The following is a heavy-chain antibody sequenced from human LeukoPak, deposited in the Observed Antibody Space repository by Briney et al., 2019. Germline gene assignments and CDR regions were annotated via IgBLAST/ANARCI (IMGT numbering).Heavy chain of an antibody. V-gene: IGHV3-66*01. CDR1: GFTASSNY. CDR2: IYSGGST. CDR3: ARDLNDILTGYYTDY. Sequence: PGGSLRLSCAASGFTASSNYMSWVRQAPGKGLGWVSVIYSGGSTYYADSVKGRFTISRDNSKNTLYLQMNSLRAEDTAVYYCARDLNDILTGYYTDYWGQGTLVIVSS. D-gene: IGHD3-9*01. J-gene: IGHJ4*02.